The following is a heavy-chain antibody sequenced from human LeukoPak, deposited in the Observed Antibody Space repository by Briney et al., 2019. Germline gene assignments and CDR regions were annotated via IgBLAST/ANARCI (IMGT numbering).Heavy chain of an antibody. CDR2: INHSGST. CDR3: ARGPVGGWLRFLHMDV. J-gene: IGHJ6*03. V-gene: IGHV4-34*01. CDR1: GGSFSGYY. D-gene: IGHD5-12*01. Sequence: SETLSLTCAVSGGSFSGYYWSWIRQPPGKGLEWIGEINHSGSTNYNPSLKSRVTISVDTSKNQFSLKLSSVTAADTAVYYCARGPVGGWLRFLHMDVWGKGTTVTVSS.